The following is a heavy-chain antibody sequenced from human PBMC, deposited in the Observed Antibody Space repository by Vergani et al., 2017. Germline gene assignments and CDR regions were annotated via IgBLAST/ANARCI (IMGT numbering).Heavy chain of an antibody. J-gene: IGHJ6*02. CDR1: GFTLSSYA. V-gene: IGHV3-23*01. CDR3: AKDTMIVVVKPVMDV. D-gene: IGHD3-22*01. CDR2: ISGSGGST. Sequence: EVQLLESGGGLVQPGGSLRLSCAASGFTLSSYAMSWVRQAPGKGLEWVSAISGSGGSTYYADSVKGRFTISRDNSKNTLYLQMNSLRAEDTAVYYCAKDTMIVVVKPVMDVWGQGTTVTVSS.